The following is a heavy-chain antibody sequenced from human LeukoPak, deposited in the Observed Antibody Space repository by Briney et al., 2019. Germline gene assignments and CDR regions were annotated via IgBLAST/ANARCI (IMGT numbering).Heavy chain of an antibody. V-gene: IGHV3-48*03. J-gene: IGHJ4*02. CDR1: GFTFSSYE. CDR2: ISSSGSTI. Sequence: GGSLRLSCAASGFTFSSYEMNWVRQAPGTGLEWVSYISSSGSTIYYADSVKGRFTISRDNAKNPLYLQMNSLRAEDTAVYYCASDSSGWYVSPHFDYWGQGTLVTVSS. D-gene: IGHD6-19*01. CDR3: ASDSSGWYVSPHFDY.